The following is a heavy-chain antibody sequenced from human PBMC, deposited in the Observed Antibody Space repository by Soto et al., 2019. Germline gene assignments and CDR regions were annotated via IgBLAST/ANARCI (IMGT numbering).Heavy chain of an antibody. V-gene: IGHV3-23*01. J-gene: IGHJ4*02. Sequence: GGSLRLSCAASGFTFSTFVMNWVRQAPGKGLEWVSGITGGSGFTFYADSAKGRFTISRDDSENTLFLQMSSLRAEDTAKYYCAKSGPTNYFDFWGQGTLVTVSS. CDR2: ITGGSGFT. D-gene: IGHD1-26*01. CDR3: AKSGPTNYFDF. CDR1: GFTFSTFV.